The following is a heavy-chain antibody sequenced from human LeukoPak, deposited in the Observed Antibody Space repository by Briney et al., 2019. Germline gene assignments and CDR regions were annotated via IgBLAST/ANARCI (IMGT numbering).Heavy chain of an antibody. Sequence: SETLSLTCTVSGASVSGNSYYWGWIRQPPGKGLKWIGNIYYSGSTHYNPSLKSRVTMSVDTSKNQFSLRLNSVTAADTAVYYCARAWGSGWYTWFDPWGQGTLVTVSS. V-gene: IGHV4-39*01. D-gene: IGHD6-19*01. CDR1: GASVSGNSYY. J-gene: IGHJ5*02. CDR2: IYYSGST. CDR3: ARAWGSGWYTWFDP.